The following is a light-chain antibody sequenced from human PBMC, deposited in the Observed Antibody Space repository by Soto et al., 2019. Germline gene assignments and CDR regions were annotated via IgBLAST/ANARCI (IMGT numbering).Light chain of an antibody. CDR2: GAS. CDR1: QTISNY. J-gene: IGKJ1*01. Sequence: DIQMTQSPSSLSASVGDRVTITCRASQTISNYLNWYQQKPGKAPKLLMYGASNLQSGVPTRFSGSGSATAFTLTISSLQPGDFATYYCQQSYTNPRTFGQGTKVEMK. CDR3: QQSYTNPRT. V-gene: IGKV1-39*01.